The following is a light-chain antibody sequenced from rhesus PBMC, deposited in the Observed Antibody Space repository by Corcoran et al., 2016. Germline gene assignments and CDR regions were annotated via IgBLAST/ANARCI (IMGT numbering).Light chain of an antibody. J-gene: IGLJ6*01. Sequence: QAVVTLEPSLTVSPGGTVTLTCGSSTGAVTNDNYPHWFQLKPGQAPRGLIYNTNSKHSWTPARFSGSLAGGKAALTVSNVEPEDEAEYYCLLYYSGTDVFGGGTKLTVL. CDR2: NTN. V-gene: IGLV7-76*01. CDR1: TGAVTNDNY. CDR3: LLYYSGTDV.